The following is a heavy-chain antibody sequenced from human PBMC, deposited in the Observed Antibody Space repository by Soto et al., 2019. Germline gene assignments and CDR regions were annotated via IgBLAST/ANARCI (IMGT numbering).Heavy chain of an antibody. Sequence: PGGSLRLSCAASGFTFSSNAMTWVRQAPGKGLEWVSGISGSGGSTYNADSVKGRFIISRDNSKNSLYLQLNSLRAEDTAVYYCARDLGYYASDGYFDYWGQGTLVTVSS. D-gene: IGHD3-22*01. CDR3: ARDLGYYASDGYFDY. V-gene: IGHV3-23*01. CDR2: ISGSGGST. CDR1: GFTFSSNA. J-gene: IGHJ4*02.